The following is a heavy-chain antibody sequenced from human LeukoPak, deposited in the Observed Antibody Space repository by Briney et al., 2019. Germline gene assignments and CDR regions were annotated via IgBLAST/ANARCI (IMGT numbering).Heavy chain of an antibody. V-gene: IGHV3-53*01. J-gene: IGHJ4*02. CDR2: ITGTSGRT. Sequence: GGSLRLSCAASGFTVSSNYMSWVRQAPGKGLEWVSLITGTSGRTYYAASVKGRFTISRDNSKNTVYLQMDNLRAEDTAVYYCARGGSFFDYWGQGALVIVSA. CDR3: ARGGSFFDY. CDR1: GFTVSSNY. D-gene: IGHD2-15*01.